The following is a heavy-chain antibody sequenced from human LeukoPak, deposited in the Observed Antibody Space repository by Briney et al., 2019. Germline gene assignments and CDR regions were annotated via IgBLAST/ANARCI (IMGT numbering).Heavy chain of an antibody. Sequence: SETPSLTXTVSGGSISSYYWSWLRQPPGKGLEWIGYIYYSGSTNYNPSLKSRVTISVDTSKNQFSLKLSSVTAADTAVYYCARATMIVVGNWFDPWGQGTLVTVSS. CDR3: ARATMIVVGNWFDP. CDR2: IYYSGST. J-gene: IGHJ5*02. D-gene: IGHD3-22*01. V-gene: IGHV4-59*01. CDR1: GGSISSYY.